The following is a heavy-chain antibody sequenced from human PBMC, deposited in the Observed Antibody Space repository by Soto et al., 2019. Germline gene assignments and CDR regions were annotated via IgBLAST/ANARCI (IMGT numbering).Heavy chain of an antibody. Sequence: EVQLVESGGGLVQPGGSLRLSCAASGFSFSIYSMNWVRQAPGKGLEWSSYITSDTNTIKYADSVKGRFTISRDNAKNSLYLQMNNLRDEDTAVYYCARSVEGHFDYWGQGTVVTVSS. J-gene: IGHJ4*02. V-gene: IGHV3-48*02. CDR2: ITSDTNTI. CDR1: GFSFSIYS. D-gene: IGHD6-19*01. CDR3: ARSVEGHFDY.